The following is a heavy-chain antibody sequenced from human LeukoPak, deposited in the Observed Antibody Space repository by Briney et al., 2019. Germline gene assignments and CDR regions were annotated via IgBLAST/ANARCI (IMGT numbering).Heavy chain of an antibody. CDR2: IYTSGST. J-gene: IGHJ6*03. Sequence: PSETLSLTCTVSGGSISSYYWSWIRQPAGKGLEWIGRIYTSGSTNYNPSLKSRVTMSVDTSKNQFSLKLSSVTAADTAVYYCATIVVPAANDYFYMDVWGKGTTVTVSS. V-gene: IGHV4-4*07. CDR1: GGSISSYY. CDR3: ATIVVPAANDYFYMDV. D-gene: IGHD2-2*01.